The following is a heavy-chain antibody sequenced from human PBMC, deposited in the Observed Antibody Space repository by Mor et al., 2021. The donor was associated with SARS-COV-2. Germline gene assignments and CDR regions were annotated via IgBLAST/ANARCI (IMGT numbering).Heavy chain of an antibody. D-gene: IGHD2-21*02. V-gene: IGHV4-31*02. Sequence: GKGLEWIGYIYYTGRTYYSPSLKSRVTISVDTSKNQFSLKLTSVTAADTAVYYCARDNCGGDCYPPNYYYYGMDVWGQGTTV. J-gene: IGHJ6*02. CDR2: IYYTGRT. CDR3: ARDNCGGDCYPPNYYYYGMDV.